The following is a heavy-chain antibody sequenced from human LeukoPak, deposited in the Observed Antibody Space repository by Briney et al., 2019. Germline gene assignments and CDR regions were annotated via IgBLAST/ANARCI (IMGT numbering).Heavy chain of an antibody. D-gene: IGHD6-13*01. Sequence: GGSLRLSCAASGFTFNSFAMNWVRQAPGKALEWVSTMSGDATSSYYADSVKGRFTNSIDNSKNTLYLQMNSLRADDTAAYYCAKRTSGSSWYSSDSWGQGTLVTVSS. CDR2: MSGDATSS. J-gene: IGHJ4*02. CDR1: GFTFNSFA. V-gene: IGHV3-23*01. CDR3: AKRTSGSSWYSSDS.